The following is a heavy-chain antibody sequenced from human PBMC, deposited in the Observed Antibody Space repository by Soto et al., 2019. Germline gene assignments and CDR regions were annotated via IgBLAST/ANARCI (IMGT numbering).Heavy chain of an antibody. V-gene: IGHV4-59*12. CDR1: GGSISSYY. D-gene: IGHD1-26*01. CDR3: ARAPGSYYYYGMDV. J-gene: IGHJ6*02. Sequence: SETLSLTCTVSGGSISSYYWSWIRQPPGKGLEWIGYIYYSGSTNYNPSLKSRVTISVDRSKNQFSLKLSSVTAADTAVYYCARAPGSYYYYGMDVWGQGTTVTVSS. CDR2: IYYSGST.